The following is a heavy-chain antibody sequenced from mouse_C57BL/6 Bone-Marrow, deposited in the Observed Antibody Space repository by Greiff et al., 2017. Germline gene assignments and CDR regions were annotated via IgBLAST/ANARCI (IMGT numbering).Heavy chain of an antibody. CDR1: GYAFSSYW. CDR3: ARSYYGSIPFAY. J-gene: IGHJ3*01. Sequence: VQLQQSGAELVKPGASVKISCKASGYAFSSYWMNWVKPRPGKGLEWIGQIYPGDGDTNYNGKFKGKDTLTADKSSSTAYMQLSSLTSEDSAVYFCARSYYGSIPFAYWGQGTLVTVSA. V-gene: IGHV1-80*01. D-gene: IGHD1-1*01. CDR2: IYPGDGDT.